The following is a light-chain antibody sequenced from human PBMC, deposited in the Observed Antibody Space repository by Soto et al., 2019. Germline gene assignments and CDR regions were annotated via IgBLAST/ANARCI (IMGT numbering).Light chain of an antibody. Sequence: DIQVTQSPSSVSASVGERVTITCRASQDIAGYLAWYQHKPGRTPELLIYGASSMPSGIPDRFSGSGSGTDFTLSINSLQPEDFAIYYCQQDYSLPITFGQGTRLEIK. CDR2: GAS. J-gene: IGKJ5*01. CDR3: QQDYSLPIT. V-gene: IGKV1D-12*01. CDR1: QDIAGY.